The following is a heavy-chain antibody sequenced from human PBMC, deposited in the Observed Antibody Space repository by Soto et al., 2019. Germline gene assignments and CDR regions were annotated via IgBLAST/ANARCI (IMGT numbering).Heavy chain of an antibody. CDR3: ATVATNSYNWLDP. CDR2: INSDGTKT. D-gene: IGHD5-12*01. Sequence: EVQLVESGGTLVQPGGSLRLSCAASGFTFNTYWMHWVRQAPGKGLVWVSRINSDGTKTTYADYVKGRFTISRDNAKNTVYLQMNSLRAEDTAMYYCATVATNSYNWLDPWGQGTLVTVSS. V-gene: IGHV3-74*01. J-gene: IGHJ5*02. CDR1: GFTFNTYW.